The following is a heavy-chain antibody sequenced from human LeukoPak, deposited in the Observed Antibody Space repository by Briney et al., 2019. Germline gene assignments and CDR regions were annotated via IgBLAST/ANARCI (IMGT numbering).Heavy chain of an antibody. CDR1: GGSFSGYY. V-gene: IGHV4-59*10. D-gene: IGHD2-15*01. CDR2: IYTSGST. CDR3: ARVIAATLDAFDI. J-gene: IGHJ3*02. Sequence: SETLSLTCAVYGGSFSGYYWSWIRQPAVKGLEWIGRIYTSGSTNYNPSLKSRVTMSVDTSKNQFSLKLSSVTAADTAVYYCARVIAATLDAFDIWGQGTMVTVSS.